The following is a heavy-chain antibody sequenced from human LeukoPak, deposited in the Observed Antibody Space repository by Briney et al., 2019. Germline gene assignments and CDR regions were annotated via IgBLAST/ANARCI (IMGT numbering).Heavy chain of an antibody. CDR2: IKQDGSKN. CDR3: ARDSGVVVPAAIGGADY. Sequence: PGGSLRLSCAASGFTFNSYWMSWVRQAPGKGLEWVAKIKQDGSKNYYVDSVKGPFTISRDNANNSLYLQMNSLRAENTAVYYCARDSGVVVPAAIGGADYWGQGTLVTVSS. J-gene: IGHJ4*02. D-gene: IGHD2-2*02. V-gene: IGHV3-7*01. CDR1: GFTFNSYW.